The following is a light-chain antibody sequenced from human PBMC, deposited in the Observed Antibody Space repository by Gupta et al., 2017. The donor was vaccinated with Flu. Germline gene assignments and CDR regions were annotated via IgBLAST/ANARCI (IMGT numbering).Light chain of an antibody. CDR3: LLSCTGARV. CDR1: TGTVTSGHY. Sequence: QAVVTQDPSLTVSPGGTVTLTCGPSTGTVTSGHYPYWFQQKPGQAPRTLISDTSNKSSWTPARFSGSLLGGKAALTLSGAQPEDEADYYCLLSCTGARVFGGGTKLTVL. V-gene: IGLV7-46*01. CDR2: DTS. J-gene: IGLJ3*02.